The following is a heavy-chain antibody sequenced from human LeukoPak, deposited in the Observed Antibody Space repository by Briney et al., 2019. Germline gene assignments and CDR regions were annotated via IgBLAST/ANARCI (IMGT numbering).Heavy chain of an antibody. J-gene: IGHJ4*02. CDR3: ARDRHYYGSGSAFDY. CDR1: GFTFSSYS. D-gene: IGHD3-10*01. CDR2: ISSSSSYI. V-gene: IGHV3-21*01. Sequence: GGSLRLSCAASGFTFSSYSMNWVRQAPGKGLEWVSSISSSSSYIYYADSVKGRFTISRDNAKNSLYLQMNSLRAEDTAVYYCARDRHYYGSGSAFDYWGQGTLVTVSS.